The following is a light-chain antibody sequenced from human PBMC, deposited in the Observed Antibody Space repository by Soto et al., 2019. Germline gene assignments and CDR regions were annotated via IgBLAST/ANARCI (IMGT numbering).Light chain of an antibody. V-gene: IGKV1-39*01. J-gene: IGKJ1*01. Sequence: DIQMTQSPSSLSASVGDRVTITCRASQSISTYLNWYQQKPGKAPKLLISAASSLQSGVPSRFSGSGSGTDFTLTISSLQPEHIATYYCQQSYIIPWTFGQGTKVEIK. CDR1: QSISTY. CDR3: QQSYIIPWT. CDR2: AAS.